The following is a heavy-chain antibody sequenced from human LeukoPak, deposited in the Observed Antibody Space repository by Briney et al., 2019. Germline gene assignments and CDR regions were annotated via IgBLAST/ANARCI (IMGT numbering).Heavy chain of an antibody. Sequence: GRSLRLSCAASGFTFSSYAMHWVRQAPGKGLEWVAVISYDGSNKYYADSVKGRFTISRDNSENTLYLQMNSLRAEDTAVYYCARDSSSWFLPDYWGQGTLVTVSS. D-gene: IGHD6-13*01. CDR2: ISYDGSNK. CDR1: GFTFSSYA. CDR3: ARDSSSWFLPDY. J-gene: IGHJ4*02. V-gene: IGHV3-30-3*01.